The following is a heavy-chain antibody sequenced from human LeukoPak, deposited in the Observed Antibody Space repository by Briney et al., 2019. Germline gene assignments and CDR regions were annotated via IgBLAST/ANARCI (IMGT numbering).Heavy chain of an antibody. Sequence: PGGSLRLSCAASGFTFSSYSMNWVRQAPGKGLEWVSSISSSSSYIYYADSVKGRFTISRDNAKNSLYLQMNSLRAEDTALYYCAEDMIVAPNAFDIWGQGTMVTVSS. CDR1: GFTFSSYS. V-gene: IGHV3-21*04. J-gene: IGHJ3*02. D-gene: IGHD3-22*01. CDR2: ISSSSSYI. CDR3: AEDMIVAPNAFDI.